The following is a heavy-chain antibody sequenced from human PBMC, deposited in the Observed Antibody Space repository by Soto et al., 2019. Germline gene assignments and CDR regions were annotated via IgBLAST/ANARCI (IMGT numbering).Heavy chain of an antibody. CDR3: VSSSQALSFYAVDV. CDR2: IYHSVNA. D-gene: IGHD2-2*01. V-gene: IGHV4-30-2*06. CDR1: GGSISSAGYS. Sequence: QLQLQGSGSRLVKPSQTLSLSCTVSGGSISSAGYSWSWIRQSPGKDLEWIGYIYHSVNAFYNPSLRSRVTMSLDRSRNQFSLNLTAVTAEDTAVYFCVSSSQALSFYAVDVWGQGTTVVVSS. J-gene: IGHJ6*02.